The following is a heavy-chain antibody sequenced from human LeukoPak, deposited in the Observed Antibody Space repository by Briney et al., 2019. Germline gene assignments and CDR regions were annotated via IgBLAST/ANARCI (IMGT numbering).Heavy chain of an antibody. CDR3: ARGSTARYYYDRSGYYRGAFDY. CDR1: GYTFTSYG. D-gene: IGHD3-22*01. CDR2: ISGYNGNT. Sequence: ASVKVSCTASGYTFTSYGISWVRQAPRHGLEWVGWISGYNGNTNYAQKLQGRVTMTTDTSTSTAYMELRSLRSDDTAVYYCARGSTARYYYDRSGYYRGAFDYWGQGTLVTVSS. V-gene: IGHV1-18*01. J-gene: IGHJ4*02.